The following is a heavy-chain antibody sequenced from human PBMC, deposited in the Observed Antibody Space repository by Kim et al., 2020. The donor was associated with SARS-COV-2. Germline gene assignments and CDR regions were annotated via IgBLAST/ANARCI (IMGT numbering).Heavy chain of an antibody. CDR2: T. V-gene: IGHV3-64*02. J-gene: IGHJ4*02. Sequence: TYYADAVKGRFTISIDSSKNTLYLEMGSLRAEDMAVYYCARVGAMGAFDYWGQGALVTVSS. D-gene: IGHD3-16*01. CDR3: ARVGAMGAFDY.